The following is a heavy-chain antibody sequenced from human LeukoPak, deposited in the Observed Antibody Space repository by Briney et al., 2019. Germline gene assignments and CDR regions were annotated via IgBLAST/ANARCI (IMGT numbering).Heavy chain of an antibody. CDR2: INHSGST. V-gene: IGHV4-34*01. CDR1: AGSFSGYY. Sequence: SETLSLSCTIYAGSFSGYYWGWIRQPPGKGLEWIGEINHSGSTNYNPSLKSRVTISVDTSKNQFSLKLTSVTAADTAVYYCARLRDCSSTSCYGGSYYYYYMDVWGKGTTVTVSS. CDR3: ARLRDCSSTSCYGGSYYYYYMDV. D-gene: IGHD2-2*01. J-gene: IGHJ6*03.